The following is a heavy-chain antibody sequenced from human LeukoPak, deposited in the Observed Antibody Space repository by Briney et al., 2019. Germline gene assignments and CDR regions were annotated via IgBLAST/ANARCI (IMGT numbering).Heavy chain of an antibody. J-gene: IGHJ4*02. V-gene: IGHV3-66*01. CDR2: IFSHGET. Sequence: GGSLRLSRAASGFTVGNNYMHWVRQAPGKGLEWVSLIFSHGETSYADSVKGRFTISRDNSKNTLYLQMNGLRVEDTAVYYCARDPPAVSINTYAWGQGTLVTVSS. CDR3: ARDPPAVSINTYA. D-gene: IGHD2-8*01. CDR1: GFTVGNNY.